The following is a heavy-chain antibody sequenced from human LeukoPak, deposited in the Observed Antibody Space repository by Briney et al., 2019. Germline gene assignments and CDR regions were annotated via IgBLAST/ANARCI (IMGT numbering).Heavy chain of an antibody. CDR2: IRYDGSNK. CDR1: GFTFSSYG. Sequence: GGSLRLSCAASGFTFSSYGMHWVRQAPGKGLEWVAFIRYDGSNKYYADSVKGRFTISRDNPKNTLYLQMNSLRAEDTAVYYCAKDENLMYGSGSFDYWGQGTLVTVSP. V-gene: IGHV3-30*02. J-gene: IGHJ4*02. D-gene: IGHD3-10*01. CDR3: AKDENLMYGSGSFDY.